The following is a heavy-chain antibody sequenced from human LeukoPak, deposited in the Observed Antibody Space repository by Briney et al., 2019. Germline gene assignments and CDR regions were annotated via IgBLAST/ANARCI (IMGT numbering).Heavy chain of an antibody. CDR1: VFTFSSYG. CDR3: AKDGWRYYGSENWFDP. V-gene: IGHV3-23*01. CDR2: ISGSGGST. J-gene: IGHJ5*02. D-gene: IGHD3-10*01. Sequence: GGSLRLSCAASVFTFSSYGMSWVRQAPGKGLEWVSAISGSGGSTYYADSVKGRFTIPRDNSKNTLYLQMNSLRAEDTAVYYCAKDGWRYYGSENWFDPWGQGTLVTVSS.